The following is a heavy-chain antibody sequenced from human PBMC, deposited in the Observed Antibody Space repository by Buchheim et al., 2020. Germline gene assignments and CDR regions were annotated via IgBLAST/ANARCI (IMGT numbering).Heavy chain of an antibody. CDR3: ARDHYDFWSGSGYGMDV. CDR1: GFTFSSYE. J-gene: IGHJ6*02. Sequence: EVQLVESGGGLVQPGGSLRLSCAASGFTFSSYEMNWVRQAPGKGLEWVSYISSSGSPIYYADSVKGRFTISRDNDKNSLYTQMNSLRAEDTAVYYCARDHYDFWSGSGYGMDVWGQGTT. V-gene: IGHV3-48*03. CDR2: ISSSGSPI. D-gene: IGHD3-3*01.